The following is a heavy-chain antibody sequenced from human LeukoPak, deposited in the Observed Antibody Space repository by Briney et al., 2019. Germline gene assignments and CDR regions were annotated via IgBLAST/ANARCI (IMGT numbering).Heavy chain of an antibody. Sequence: GGSLRLSCAASGFTFSSYSMNWVRQAPGKGLEWVSSISSSSSYIYYADSVKGRFTISRDNAKNSLYLQMNSLRAEDTAVYYCARGIGITMIVVVNGWGQGTLVTVSS. D-gene: IGHD3-22*01. V-gene: IGHV3-21*01. J-gene: IGHJ4*02. CDR1: GFTFSSYS. CDR3: ARGIGITMIVVVNG. CDR2: ISSSSSYI.